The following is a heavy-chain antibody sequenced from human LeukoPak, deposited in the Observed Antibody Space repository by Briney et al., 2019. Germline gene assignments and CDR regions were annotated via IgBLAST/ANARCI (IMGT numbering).Heavy chain of an antibody. J-gene: IGHJ6*04. Sequence: FTXXXXVXXXVRXAPXKXXXXXXAIWSDGKNKYYEDSVKGRFTISRDNSKKTLYLQMNGLRAEDTAVYYCAKVIYSSSWDQMDVWGKGITVTVSS. V-gene: IGHV3-33*06. CDR2: IWSDGKNK. D-gene: IGHD6-13*01. CDR1: FTXXXXV. CDR3: AKVIYSSSWDQMDV.